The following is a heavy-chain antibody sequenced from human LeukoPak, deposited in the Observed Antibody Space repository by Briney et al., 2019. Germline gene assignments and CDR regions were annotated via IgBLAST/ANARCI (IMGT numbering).Heavy chain of an antibody. J-gene: IGHJ4*02. V-gene: IGHV3-23*01. D-gene: IGHD3-10*01. Sequence: PGGSLRLSCAASGFTFSSYAMSWARQAPGKGLEWVSAISGSGGSTYYADSVKGRFTISRDNSKNTLYLQMNSLRAEDTAVYYCAISSPRNYYGSGSYPFTQAFDYWGQGTLVTVSS. CDR1: GFTFSSYA. CDR2: ISGSGGST. CDR3: AISSPRNYYGSGSYPFTQAFDY.